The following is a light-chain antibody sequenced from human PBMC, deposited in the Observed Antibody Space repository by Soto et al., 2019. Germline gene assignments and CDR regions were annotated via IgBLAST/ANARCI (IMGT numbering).Light chain of an antibody. CDR3: QHYNSYSEA. J-gene: IGKJ1*01. V-gene: IGKV1-5*03. CDR1: QSVDKW. CDR2: KAS. Sequence: IQMTQSPSTLSASVGDTITISCRASQSVDKWLAWYQQKPGKAPKVLIYKASTLKSGVPSRFSGSGSGTEFTLTISSLQPDDFATYYCQHYNSYSEAFGQGTKVDIK.